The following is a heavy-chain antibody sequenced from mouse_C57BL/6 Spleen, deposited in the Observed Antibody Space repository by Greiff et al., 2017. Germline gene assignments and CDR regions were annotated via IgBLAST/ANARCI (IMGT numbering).Heavy chain of an antibody. CDR3: ARQVTGTYYFDY. J-gene: IGHJ2*01. Sequence: EVKLVESGGGLVKPGGSLKLSCAASGFTFSSYTMSWVRQTPEKRLEWVATISGGGGNTYYPDSVKGQFTITRDNAKNTLYLQVSSLRSEDTALYYCARQVTGTYYFDYWGQGTTLTVSS. V-gene: IGHV5-9*01. CDR1: GFTFSSYT. D-gene: IGHD4-1*01. CDR2: ISGGGGNT.